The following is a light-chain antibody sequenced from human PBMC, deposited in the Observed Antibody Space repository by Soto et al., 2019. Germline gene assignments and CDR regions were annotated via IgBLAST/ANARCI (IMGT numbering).Light chain of an antibody. Sequence: DIQMTQSPSTLSASVGDRVTITFRASQSISSWLAWYQQKPGKASKLLIYKASSLESGVPSRFSGSGSGTEFTLTISSRQPDDFATYYCHQYNSLYTFGPGTKLEIK. CDR3: HQYNSLYT. CDR2: KAS. V-gene: IGKV1-5*03. J-gene: IGKJ2*01. CDR1: QSISSW.